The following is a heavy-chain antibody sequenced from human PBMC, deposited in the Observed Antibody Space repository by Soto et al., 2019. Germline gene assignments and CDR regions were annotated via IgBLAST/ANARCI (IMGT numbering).Heavy chain of an antibody. D-gene: IGHD1-1*01. CDR1: GFTFSSYA. J-gene: IGHJ6*03. Sequence: GGSLRLSCAASGFTFSSYAMSWVRQAPGKGLEWVSAISGSGGSTYCADSVKGRFTISRDNSKNTLYLQMNSLRAEDTAVYYCAKLTTYYYYYMDVWGKGTTVTVSS. V-gene: IGHV3-23*01. CDR3: AKLTTYYYYYMDV. CDR2: ISGSGGST.